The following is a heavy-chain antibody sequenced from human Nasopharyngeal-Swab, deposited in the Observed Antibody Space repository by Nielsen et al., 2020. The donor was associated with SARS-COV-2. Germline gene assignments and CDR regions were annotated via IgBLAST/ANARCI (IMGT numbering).Heavy chain of an antibody. Sequence: GESLKISCAASGFTFDDYGMNWVRQAPGKGLEWVSGINWNGGSTSYAASVKGRFTISRDNAKNSLYLQMNSLRVEDTAVYYCAKAPYLRGLDVWGQGTTVTVSS. CDR2: INWNGGST. V-gene: IGHV3-20*04. CDR3: AKAPYLRGLDV. CDR1: GFTFDDYG. D-gene: IGHD2-21*01. J-gene: IGHJ6*02.